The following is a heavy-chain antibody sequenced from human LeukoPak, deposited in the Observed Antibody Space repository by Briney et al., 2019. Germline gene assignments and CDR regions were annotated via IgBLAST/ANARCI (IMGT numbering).Heavy chain of an antibody. Sequence: GESLKISCKGSGYTFTGYYMHWVRQAPGQGLEWMGWINPNSGGTNYAQKFQGRVTMTRDTSISTAYMELSRLRSDDTAVYYCARGYCSGGSCLDYWGQGTLVTVSS. CDR3: ARGYCSGGSCLDY. CDR2: INPNSGGT. D-gene: IGHD2-15*01. V-gene: IGHV1-2*02. J-gene: IGHJ4*02. CDR1: GYTFTGYY.